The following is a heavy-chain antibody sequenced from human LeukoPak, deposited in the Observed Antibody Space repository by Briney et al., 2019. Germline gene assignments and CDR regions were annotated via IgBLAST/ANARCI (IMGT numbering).Heavy chain of an antibody. V-gene: IGHV4-34*01. J-gene: IGHJ3*01. CDR3: AKAPYLSSGS. CDR1: GGSFSGYY. CDR2: IDHSGAT. D-gene: IGHD3-22*01. Sequence: SETLSLTCAVYGGSFSGYYWSWIRQPPGKGLEWIGEIDHSGATNYNPSPTSRVSISLDTFKNQFSLTLSSITAADTAVYYCAKAPYLSSGSWGQGTMVTVSS.